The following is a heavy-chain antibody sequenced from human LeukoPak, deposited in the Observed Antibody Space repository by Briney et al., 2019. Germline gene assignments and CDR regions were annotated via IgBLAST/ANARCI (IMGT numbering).Heavy chain of an antibody. V-gene: IGHV4-59*01. CDR2: IYYSGST. D-gene: IGHD4-17*01. J-gene: IGHJ6*02. Sequence: SETLSLTCTVSGGSIRSYYWSWIRQPPGKGLEWIGYIYYSGSTNYNPSLRSRVTISVDTSKSQFSLNLSSVTAADTAVYYCARASDYCDHGGHYYYYGVDVWGQGTTVTVSS. CDR3: ARASDYCDHGGHYYYYGVDV. CDR1: GGSIRSYY.